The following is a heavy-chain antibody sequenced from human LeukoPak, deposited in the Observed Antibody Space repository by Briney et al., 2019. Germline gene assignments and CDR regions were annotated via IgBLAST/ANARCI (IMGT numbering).Heavy chain of an antibody. CDR3: AREPVVLVPAAIFNWFDP. J-gene: IGHJ5*02. CDR1: GYTFTGYY. V-gene: IGHV1-2*02. CDR2: FNPNSGGT. D-gene: IGHD2-2*01. Sequence: ASVKVSCKASGYTFTGYYIHWVRQAPGQGLEWMGWFNPNSGGTNYAQKFQCRVAMTRDTSISTAYMELSRLRSDDTAVYYCAREPVVLVPAAIFNWFDPWGQGTLVTVSS.